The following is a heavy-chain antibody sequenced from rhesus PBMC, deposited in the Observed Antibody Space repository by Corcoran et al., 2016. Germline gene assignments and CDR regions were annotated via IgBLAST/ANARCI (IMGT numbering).Heavy chain of an antibody. J-gene: IGHJ6*01. V-gene: IGHV4-80*01. D-gene: IGHD3-9*01. CDR3: ARPSNGLDS. Sequence: QVQLQESGPGLVKPSETLSLTCAVSGGSFSSYWWSWIRQPPGKGLEWIGEINGNSGSTNYNPSLKSRVTISKDASKNQFSLKLSSVTAADTAVYYCARPSNGLDSWGQGVVVTGSS. CDR1: GGSFSSYW. CDR2: INGNSGST.